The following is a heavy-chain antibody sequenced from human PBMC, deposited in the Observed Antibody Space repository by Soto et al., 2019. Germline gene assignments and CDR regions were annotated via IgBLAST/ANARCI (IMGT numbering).Heavy chain of an antibody. D-gene: IGHD6-19*01. V-gene: IGHV3-9*01. CDR1: GFTFDDYA. CDR3: AKDSVTPNPVIAVAGSGYYFDY. J-gene: IGHJ4*02. Sequence: GGSLRLSCAASGFTFDDYAMHWGRQAPGKGLEWVSGISWNSGSIGYADSVKGRFTISRDNAKNSLYLQMNSLRAEDTALYYCAKDSVTPNPVIAVAGSGYYFDYWGQGTLVTVSS. CDR2: ISWNSGSI.